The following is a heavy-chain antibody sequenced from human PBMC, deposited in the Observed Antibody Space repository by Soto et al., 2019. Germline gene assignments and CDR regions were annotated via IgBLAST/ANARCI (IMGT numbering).Heavy chain of an antibody. CDR3: ARDEYSSSSGGFYYFDY. J-gene: IGHJ4*02. CDR1: GGSIRSYY. D-gene: IGHD6-6*01. CDR2: IYYSGST. V-gene: IGHV4-59*01. Sequence: PSETLSLTCTVSGGSIRSYYWSWIRQPPGKGLEWIGYIYYSGSTNYNPSLKSRVTISVDTSKNQFSLKLSSVTAADTAVYYCARDEYSSSSGGFYYFDYWGQGTPVTVS.